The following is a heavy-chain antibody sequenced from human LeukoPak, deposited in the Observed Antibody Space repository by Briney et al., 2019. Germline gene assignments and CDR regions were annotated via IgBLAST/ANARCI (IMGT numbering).Heavy chain of an antibody. CDR2: IIPIFGTA. Sequence: SVKVSCKASGYTFTSYGISWVRQAPGQGLEWMGRIIPIFGTANYAQKFQGRVTITTDESTSTAYMELSSLRSEDTAVYYCASRYSSGWYEDYWGQGTLVTVSS. D-gene: IGHD6-19*01. V-gene: IGHV1-69*05. J-gene: IGHJ4*02. CDR1: GYTFTSYG. CDR3: ASRYSSGWYEDY.